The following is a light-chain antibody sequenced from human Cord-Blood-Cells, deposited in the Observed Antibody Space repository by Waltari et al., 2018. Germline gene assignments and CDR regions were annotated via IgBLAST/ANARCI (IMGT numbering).Light chain of an antibody. V-gene: IGLV2-14*03. CDR2: DAS. Sequence: QSALTQPASVSGSPGQSITIPCPGTSSDVGGYNYVSWYQHHPGKAPKLMIYDASIRPSGVSNRFSGSKSGNTASLTISGLQAEDEADYYCSSYTSSSTLYVFGTGTKVTVL. CDR1: SSDVGGYNY. J-gene: IGLJ1*01. CDR3: SSYTSSSTLYV.